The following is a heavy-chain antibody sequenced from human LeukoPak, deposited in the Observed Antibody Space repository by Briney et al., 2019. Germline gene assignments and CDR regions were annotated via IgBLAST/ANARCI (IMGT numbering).Heavy chain of an antibody. D-gene: IGHD3-10*01. CDR1: GGSFSGYY. CDR2: INHSGST. Sequence: SETLSLTCAVYGGSFSGYYWSWIRQPPGKGLGWIGEINHSGSTNYNPSLKSRVTISVDTSKNQFSLKLSSATAADTAVYYCARVRRITMVRGAYFDYWGQGTLVTVSS. J-gene: IGHJ4*02. CDR3: ARVRRITMVRGAYFDY. V-gene: IGHV4-34*01.